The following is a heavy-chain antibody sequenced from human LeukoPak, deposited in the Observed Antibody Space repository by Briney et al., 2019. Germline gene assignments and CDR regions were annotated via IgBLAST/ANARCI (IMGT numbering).Heavy chain of an antibody. CDR3: AKVIVTSIAAAGPNY. CDR1: GFTFSSYA. V-gene: IGHV3-30*04. CDR2: ISYDGSNK. D-gene: IGHD6-13*01. J-gene: IGHJ4*02. Sequence: GGSLRLSCAASGFTFSSYAMHWVRQAPGKGLEWVAVISYDGSNKYCADSVKGRFTISRDNSKNTLYLQMNSLRAEDTAVYYCAKVIVTSIAAAGPNYWGQGTLVTVSS.